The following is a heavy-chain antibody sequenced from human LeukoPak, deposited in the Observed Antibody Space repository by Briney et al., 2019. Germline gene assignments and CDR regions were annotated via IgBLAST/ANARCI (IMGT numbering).Heavy chain of an antibody. V-gene: IGHV3-48*03. J-gene: IGHJ4*02. CDR3: ARAEQLWLLGG. Sequence: PGGSLRLSCAASGFTFSSYEMNWVRQAPGKGLEWVSYISSSGSTINYADSVKGRFTISRDNAKNSLYLQMNSLRAEDTAVYYCARAEQLWLLGGWGQGTLVTVSS. CDR2: ISSSGSTI. CDR1: GFTFSSYE. D-gene: IGHD5-18*01.